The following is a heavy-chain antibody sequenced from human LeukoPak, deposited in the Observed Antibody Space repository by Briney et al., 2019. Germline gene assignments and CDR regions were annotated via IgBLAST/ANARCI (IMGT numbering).Heavy chain of an antibody. D-gene: IGHD3-22*01. CDR2: IYSSGNT. CDR3: AKMYDTVDY. Sequence: SETLSLTCTVSGGSISNFWSWIRQPPGKGLEWIGYIYSSGNTNYNPSLKSRVTISVDTSKNQFSLKLSSVTAADTAVYYCAKMYDTVDYWGQGTLVTVSS. J-gene: IGHJ4*02. CDR1: GGSISNF. V-gene: IGHV4-59*12.